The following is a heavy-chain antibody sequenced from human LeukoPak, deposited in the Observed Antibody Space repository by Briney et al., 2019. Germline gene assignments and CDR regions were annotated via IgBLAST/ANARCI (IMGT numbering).Heavy chain of an antibody. CDR2: IYSGGST. CDR3: ARPYSSGWLT. CDR1: GFTVSSNY. J-gene: IGHJ5*02. D-gene: IGHD6-19*01. Sequence: PGGSLRLSCSASGFTVSSNYMSWVRQAPGKGLEWVSVIYSGGSTYNADSVKGRFTISRDNSKNTLYLQMNSLRAEDTAVYYCARPYSSGWLTWGQGTLVTVSS. V-gene: IGHV3-66*04.